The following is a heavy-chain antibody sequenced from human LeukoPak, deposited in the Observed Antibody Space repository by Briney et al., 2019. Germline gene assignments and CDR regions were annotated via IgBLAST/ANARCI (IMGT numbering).Heavy chain of an antibody. V-gene: IGHV4-59*08. CDR1: GGSTSSYY. Sequence: PSETLSLTCTVSGGSTSSYYWSWIRQPPGKGLEWIGYIYYSGSTNYNPSLKSRVTISVDTSKNQFSLKLSSVTAADTAVYYCARQTVDSSGWYELPDYWGQGTLVTVSS. CDR3: ARQTVDSSGWYELPDY. D-gene: IGHD6-19*01. CDR2: IYYSGST. J-gene: IGHJ4*02.